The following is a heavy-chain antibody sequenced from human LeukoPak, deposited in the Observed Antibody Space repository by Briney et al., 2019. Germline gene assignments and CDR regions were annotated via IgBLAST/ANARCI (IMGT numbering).Heavy chain of an antibody. Sequence: GGSLRLSCAASGFNFIDYSMNWVRQAPGKGLEWISYIGISSGNTKYADSVKGRFTISRDKARNSLYLQMNSLRVEDTAVYYCARDRRYAFDNWGHGTLVTVSS. CDR3: ARDRRYAFDN. D-gene: IGHD5-12*01. J-gene: IGHJ4*01. CDR2: IGISSGNT. CDR1: GFNFIDYS. V-gene: IGHV3-48*01.